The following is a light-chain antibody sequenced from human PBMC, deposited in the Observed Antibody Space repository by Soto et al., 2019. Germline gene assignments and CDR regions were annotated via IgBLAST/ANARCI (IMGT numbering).Light chain of an antibody. CDR2: DAS. J-gene: IGKJ5*01. Sequence: EIVMTQSPATLSVVPGERATLSCRASQSVSSSYLAWYQQKPGQAPRLLIYDASTRATGIPARFSGSGSGTDFTLTISRLEPEDFAVYFCQRYGSSPLITFGQGTRLEI. CDR1: QSVSSSY. V-gene: IGKV3-20*01. CDR3: QRYGSSPLIT.